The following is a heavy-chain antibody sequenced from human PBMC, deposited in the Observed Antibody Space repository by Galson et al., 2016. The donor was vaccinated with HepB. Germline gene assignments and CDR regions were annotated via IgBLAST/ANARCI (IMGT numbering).Heavy chain of an antibody. CDR1: GFSLRSNDEG. V-gene: IGHV2-5*02. J-gene: IGHJ2*01. D-gene: IGHD5-24*01. CDR2: IYWDGEK. Sequence: PALVKPTQTLTLTCTLSGFSLRSNDEGVAWTRQAPGKALEWLTIIYWDGEKKYIPSLRGRLTITEDTSKNQVVLTLTNVDSLDTGTYYCARRPGRGDGSAFDLWGRGTLVTVSS. CDR3: ARRPGRGDGSAFDL.